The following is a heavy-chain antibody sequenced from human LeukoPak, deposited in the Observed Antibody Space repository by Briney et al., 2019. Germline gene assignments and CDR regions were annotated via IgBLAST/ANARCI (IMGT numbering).Heavy chain of an antibody. J-gene: IGHJ4*02. V-gene: IGHV4-34*01. Sequence: SETLSLTCAVYGGSFSGYYWSWIRQPPGKGLEWIGEINHSGSTNHNPSLKSRVTISVDTSKNQFSLKLSSVTAADTAVYYCARESFSSGWYLPRPYYFDYWGQGTLVTVSS. CDR1: GGSFSGYY. CDR3: ARESFSSGWYLPRPYYFDY. CDR2: INHSGST. D-gene: IGHD6-19*01.